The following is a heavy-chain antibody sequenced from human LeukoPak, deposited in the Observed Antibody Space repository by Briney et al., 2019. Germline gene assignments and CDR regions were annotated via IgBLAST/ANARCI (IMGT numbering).Heavy chain of an antibody. CDR1: GASISSFY. J-gene: IGHJ6*03. V-gene: IGHV4-4*07. Sequence: SETLSLTCTVSGASISSFYWSWIRQPAGKGLEWIGRFYTSGTTNYNPSLKSRVTVSVDTSKNQFSLKLTSVTAADTAVYYCARGGDYHYMDVWGKGTTVTVSS. CDR3: ARGGDYHYMDV. CDR2: FYTSGTT.